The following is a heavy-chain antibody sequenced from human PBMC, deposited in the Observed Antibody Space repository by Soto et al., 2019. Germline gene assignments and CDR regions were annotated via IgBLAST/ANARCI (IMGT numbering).Heavy chain of an antibody. J-gene: IGHJ4*02. CDR2: IKEDGSEY. V-gene: IGHV3-7*04. CDR3: ARETHNYAA. CDR1: GFTFSIYW. D-gene: IGHD1-20*01. Sequence: EMQLVDSGGGLVQPGDSLRLSCAASGFTFSIYWMAWVRQAPGKGLEGVANIKEDGSEYNYADSVRGRFTISRDNAKNALYLQMNSLRVEDTAVYYCARETHNYAAWGQGTLVTVSS.